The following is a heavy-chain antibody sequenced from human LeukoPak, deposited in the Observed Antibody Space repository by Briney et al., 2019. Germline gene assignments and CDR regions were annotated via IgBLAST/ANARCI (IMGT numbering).Heavy chain of an antibody. J-gene: IGHJ4*02. Sequence: GGSLRLSCGASGFTFSDYAMSWVRQAPGKGPEWVSGINDNGSTRFYAASVKGRFTSSRDNPKNTLYLQMIGLRVEDTAVYYCAKDLQTWPRFPDYWGRGTLVTVSS. CDR2: INDNGSTR. V-gene: IGHV3-23*01. D-gene: IGHD5-12*01. CDR3: AKDLQTWPRFPDY. CDR1: GFTFSDYA.